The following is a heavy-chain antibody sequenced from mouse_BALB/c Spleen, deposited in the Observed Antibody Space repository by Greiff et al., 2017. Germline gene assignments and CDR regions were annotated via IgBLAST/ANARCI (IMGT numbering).Heavy chain of an antibody. D-gene: IGHD3-2*01. CDR3: NAETARATLGAMDY. CDR2: INPSNGGT. CDR1: GYTFTSYW. Sequence: QVQLQQPGAELVKPGASVKLSCKASGYTFTSYWMHWVKLRPGQGFEWIGEINPSNGGTNYNEKFKRKATLTVDKSSSTAYMQLSSLTSEDSAVYYCNAETARATLGAMDYWGQGTSVTVSS. V-gene: IGHV1S16*01. J-gene: IGHJ4*01.